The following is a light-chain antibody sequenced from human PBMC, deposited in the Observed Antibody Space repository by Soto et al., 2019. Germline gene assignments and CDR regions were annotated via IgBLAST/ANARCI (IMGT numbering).Light chain of an antibody. Sequence: QSALTQPASVSGSPGQSITISCTGTSSDIGSYNLVSWYQRHPGRAPKLMVYEGSRRPSGVSNRFSGSKSGNTASLTIFGLQAEDEADYHCCSYAGGATSVCGGGTQLTVL. V-gene: IGLV2-23*01. CDR1: SSDIGSYNL. CDR2: EGS. CDR3: CSYAGGATSV. J-gene: IGLJ2*01.